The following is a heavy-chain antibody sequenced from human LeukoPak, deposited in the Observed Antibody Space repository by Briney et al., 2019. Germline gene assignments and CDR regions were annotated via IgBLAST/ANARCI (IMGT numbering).Heavy chain of an antibody. CDR1: GFTFSSYE. CDR3: AREGFTLDY. V-gene: IGHV3-48*03. J-gene: IGHJ4*02. Sequence: GGSLRLSCAAAGFTFSSYEMNWVRQAPGKGREGVSYISSSGSTIYYADSVKGRFTISRDNAKNSLYLQMNSLRAEDTAVYYCAREGFTLDYWGQGTLVTVSS. CDR2: ISSSGSTI.